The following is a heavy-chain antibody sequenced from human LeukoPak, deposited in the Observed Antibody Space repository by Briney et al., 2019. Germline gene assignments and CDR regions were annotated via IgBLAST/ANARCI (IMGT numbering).Heavy chain of an antibody. Sequence: PSETLSLTCAVSRGSVSSFNWWTWVRQPPGKGLEWIGEINHSGSTNYNPSLKSRVTISVDTPKNQFSLKLSSVTAADTAVYYCASSHPGTTYQPLLSYWGQGTLVTVSS. CDR2: INHSGST. J-gene: IGHJ4*02. CDR1: RGSVSSFNW. CDR3: ASSHPGTTYQPLLSY. V-gene: IGHV4-4*02. D-gene: IGHD1-14*01.